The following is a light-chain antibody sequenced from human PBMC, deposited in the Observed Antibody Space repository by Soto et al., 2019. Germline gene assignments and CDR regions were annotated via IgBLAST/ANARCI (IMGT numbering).Light chain of an antibody. Sequence: QSALTQPRSVSGSPGQSVTISCTGTRSDVGGYNYVSWYQQHPDKAPKLMIYDVSERPSGVPHRFSGSKSGNTASLTISGLQAEDEADYYCCSYGGSYTVGVFGGGTKVTVL. J-gene: IGLJ3*02. CDR3: CSYGGSYTVGV. V-gene: IGLV2-11*01. CDR1: RSDVGGYNY. CDR2: DVS.